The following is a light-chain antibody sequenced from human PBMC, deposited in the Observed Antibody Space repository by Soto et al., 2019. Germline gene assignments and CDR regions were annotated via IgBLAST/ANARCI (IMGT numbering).Light chain of an antibody. CDR1: QSVTSNY. J-gene: IGKJ1*01. CDR3: QQYGSSPGT. V-gene: IGKV3-20*01. Sequence: IVLTQSPGTLSLSPGQRATLSCRASQSVTSNYVAWYQQKHGQAPRLLIYGASIRDTGIPDSFSGRGSGTDFTLTISRLETEDFAVYYCQQYGSSPGTFGQGTKVDIK. CDR2: GAS.